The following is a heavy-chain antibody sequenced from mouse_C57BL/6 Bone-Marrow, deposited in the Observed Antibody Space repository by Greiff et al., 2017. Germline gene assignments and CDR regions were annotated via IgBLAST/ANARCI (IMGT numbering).Heavy chain of an antibody. CDR1: GYTFTSSW. D-gene: IGHD2-4*01. CDR3: ARTPGLRLDY. Sequence: QVQLQQPGAELVMPGASVKLSCKASGYTFTSSWMHWVKQRPGQGLEWIGEIDPSDSYTNYNQKFKGKSTLTVDKSSSTAYMQLSSLTSEDSAVYYCARTPGLRLDYWGQGTTLTVSS. J-gene: IGHJ2*01. CDR2: IDPSDSYT. V-gene: IGHV1-69*01.